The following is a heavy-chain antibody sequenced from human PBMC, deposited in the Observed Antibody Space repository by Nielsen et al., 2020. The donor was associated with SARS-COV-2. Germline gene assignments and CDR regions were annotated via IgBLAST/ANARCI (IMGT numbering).Heavy chain of an antibody. D-gene: IGHD6-19*01. J-gene: IGHJ4*02. CDR2: ISSSSYI. V-gene: IGHV3-21*01. CDR3: ASPIAVAGTFDY. CDR1: GFTFSSYS. Sequence: GESLKISCAASGFTFSSYSMNWVRQAPGKGLEWVSSISSSSYIYYADSVKGRFTISRDNSKNTLYLQMNSLRAEDTAVYYCASPIAVAGTFDYWGQGTLVTVSS.